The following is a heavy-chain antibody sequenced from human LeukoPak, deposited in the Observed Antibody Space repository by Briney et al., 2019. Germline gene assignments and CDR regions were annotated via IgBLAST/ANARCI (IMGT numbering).Heavy chain of an antibody. CDR1: GFTVSNNY. D-gene: IGHD2-15*01. Sequence: GGSLRLSCSASGFTVSNNYMSWVGPAPGKGLEWVSSITSGSSYIYYEDSVKGRFTISRDNSKNTLYLEMNSLRAEDTAVYYCASRSPALGPSGGSCYSCYYYYMDVWGKGTTVTISS. J-gene: IGHJ6*03. CDR3: ASRSPALGPSGGSCYSCYYYYMDV. V-gene: IGHV3-21*04. CDR2: ITSGSSYI.